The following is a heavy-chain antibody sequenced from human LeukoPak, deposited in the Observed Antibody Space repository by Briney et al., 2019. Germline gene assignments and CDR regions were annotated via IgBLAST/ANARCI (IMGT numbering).Heavy chain of an antibody. CDR3: ARQMRRGGYCSGGSCYDGDAFDI. V-gene: IGHV1-69*05. Sequence: SVKVSCKASGGTFSSYAISWVRQAPGQGLEWMGRIIPIFGTANYAQKFQGRVTITTDESTSTAYMELSSLRSEDTAVYYCARQMRRGGYCSGGSCYDGDAFDIWGKGTMVTVSS. J-gene: IGHJ3*02. D-gene: IGHD2-15*01. CDR2: IIPIFGTA. CDR1: GGTFSSYA.